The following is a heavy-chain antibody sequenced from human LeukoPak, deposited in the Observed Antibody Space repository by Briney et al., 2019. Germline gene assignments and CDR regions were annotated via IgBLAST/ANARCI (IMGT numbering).Heavy chain of an antibody. CDR2: IIPIFGTA. CDR1: EGTFSSYA. D-gene: IGHD3-22*01. J-gene: IGHJ5*02. Sequence: GASVKASCKASEGTFSSYAISWVRQAPGQGLEWMGGIIPIFGTANYAQKFQGRVTITADESTSTAYMELSSLRSEDTAVYYCARPRGYYDSSGYSGKSWFDPWGQGTLVTVSS. CDR3: ARPRGYYDSSGYSGKSWFDP. V-gene: IGHV1-69*13.